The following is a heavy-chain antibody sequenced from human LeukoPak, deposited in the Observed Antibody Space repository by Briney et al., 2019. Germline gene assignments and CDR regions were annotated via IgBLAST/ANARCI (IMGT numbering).Heavy chain of an antibody. J-gene: IGHJ3*02. D-gene: IGHD6-13*01. CDR2: IWYDGSNK. Sequence: GRSLRLSCAASGFTFSSYGMHWVRQAPGKGLEWVAVIWYDGSNKYYADSVKGRFTISRDNPKNTLYLQMNSLRAEDTAVYYCARGDMQQQLVLGAFDIWGQGTMVTVSS. CDR1: GFTFSSYG. V-gene: IGHV3-33*01. CDR3: ARGDMQQQLVLGAFDI.